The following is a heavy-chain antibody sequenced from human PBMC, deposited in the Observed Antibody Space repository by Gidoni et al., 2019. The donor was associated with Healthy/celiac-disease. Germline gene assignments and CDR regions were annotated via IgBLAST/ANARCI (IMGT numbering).Heavy chain of an antibody. J-gene: IGHJ5*02. CDR3: AREWWWRGNWFDP. V-gene: IGHV4-31*03. CDR1: GGSISSGAYY. CDR2: IYYSGST. Sequence: QVQLQESGPGLVKPSQTLSLTCTVSGGSISSGAYYWSWIRQHPGKGLEWIGYIYYSGSTYYNPSLKSRVTILVDTSKNQFSLKLSSVTAADTAVYYCAREWWWRGNWFDPWGQGTLVTVSS. D-gene: IGHD2-21*01.